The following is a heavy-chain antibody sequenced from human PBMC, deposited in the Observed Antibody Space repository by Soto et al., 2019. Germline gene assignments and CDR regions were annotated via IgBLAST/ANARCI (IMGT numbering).Heavy chain of an antibody. CDR3: AKGPHTNVGWPYYFES. J-gene: IGHJ4*02. V-gene: IGHV3-48*02. CDR2: SSPRGDTI. Sequence: VSLRLSCVASGFSLANYPMNGVRQTPGKGLEWISYSSPRGDTIYYADSVEGRFTISRDNARNSLSLHMSSLRDEDSALYYCAKGPHTNVGWPYYFESWGQGVPVTVSS. CDR1: GFSLANYP. D-gene: IGHD6-19*01.